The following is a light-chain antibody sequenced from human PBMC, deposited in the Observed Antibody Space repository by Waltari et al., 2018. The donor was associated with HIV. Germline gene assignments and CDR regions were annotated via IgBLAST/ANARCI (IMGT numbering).Light chain of an antibody. V-gene: IGLV3-1*01. J-gene: IGLJ2*01. CDR3: QAWDSSPPVL. CDR2: EDN. Sequence: SYDLTQPPSLSVSPGHAAILTSSGAHLGSKYVCWYMQKPGQSPILVIYEDNKRPSGIPERFSGSNSEHTATLTISGTQPTDEADYYCQAWDSSPPVLFGGGTKLTV. CDR1: HLGSKY.